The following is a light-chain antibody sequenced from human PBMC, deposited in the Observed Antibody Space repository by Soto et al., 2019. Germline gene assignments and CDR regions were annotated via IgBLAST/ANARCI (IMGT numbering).Light chain of an antibody. CDR2: EVS. CDR3: HSYTRSSTYV. V-gene: IGLV2-14*01. J-gene: IGLJ1*01. Sequence: QSGLNQPASVSGSPGQSITISCTGTISYIGTYKYVSWYQHHPGKAPKLIIFEVSYRPSGVSNRFSGSKSGNTASLTISGLLPEDEADYYCHSYTRSSTYVFGSGTKVTV. CDR1: ISYIGTYKY.